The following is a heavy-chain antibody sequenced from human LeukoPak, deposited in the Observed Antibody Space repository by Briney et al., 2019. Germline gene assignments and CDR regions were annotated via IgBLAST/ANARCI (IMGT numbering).Heavy chain of an antibody. CDR1: GFTFRTSA. V-gene: IGHV3-23*01. CDR3: AKKTPGIHPFDS. D-gene: IGHD6-13*01. J-gene: IGHJ4*02. CDR2: VGTDSDT. Sequence: PGGSLRLSCAASGFTFRTSAFSWVRQSPGRGLEWVSTVGTDSDTYYADSEKGRFTISRDNSKNTVYLQMTGLRADDTAVYYCAKKTPGIHPFDSWGQGTLVTVSP.